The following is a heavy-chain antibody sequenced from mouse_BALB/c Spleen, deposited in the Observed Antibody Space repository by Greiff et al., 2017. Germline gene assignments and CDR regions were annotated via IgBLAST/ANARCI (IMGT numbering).Heavy chain of an antibody. CDR1: GFSLTGYG. CDR2: IWGDGST. V-gene: IGHV2-6-7*01. CDR3: AREANYDNSAGYFDV. J-gene: IGHJ1*01. D-gene: IGHD2-1*01. Sequence: VLLVESGPGLAAPSQSLSITCTVSGFSLTGYGVNWVRQPPGKGLEWLGSIWGDGSTDNNTALKSRLSIRKDNSKTKVFLKMNSRHTYDTARYFRAREANYDNSAGYFDVWGAGTTVTVSA.